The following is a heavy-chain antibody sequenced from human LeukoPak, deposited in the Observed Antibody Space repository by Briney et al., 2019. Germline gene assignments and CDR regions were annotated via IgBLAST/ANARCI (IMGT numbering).Heavy chain of an antibody. CDR1: GFTVSSSY. J-gene: IGHJ4*02. CDR2: IYSGGST. Sequence: GGSLRLSCAASGFTVSSSYRSWVRQAPGKGLEWGSVIYSGGSTYYAESVKGRFTISRDNSKNTLYLQMNSLRAEDTAVYYCARATYYYDTSGYYYWGQGTLVTVSS. CDR3: ARATYYYDTSGYYY. D-gene: IGHD3-22*01. V-gene: IGHV3-53*01.